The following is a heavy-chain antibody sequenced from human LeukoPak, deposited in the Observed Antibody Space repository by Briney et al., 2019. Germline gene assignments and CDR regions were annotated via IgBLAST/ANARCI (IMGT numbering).Heavy chain of an antibody. CDR1: EFSFFTYW. J-gene: IGHJ2*01. V-gene: IGHV3-7*03. CDR3: ARAGGGRPPQRWYFDL. Sequence: GGSLRLSCAASEFSFFTYWMSWVRQAPGKGLEWVANIKQDGSEKYYVDSVKGRFTISRDNAKNSLYLQMNSLRSEDTAVYYCARAGGGRPPQRWYFDLWGRGTLVTVSS. D-gene: IGHD3-16*01. CDR2: IKQDGSEK.